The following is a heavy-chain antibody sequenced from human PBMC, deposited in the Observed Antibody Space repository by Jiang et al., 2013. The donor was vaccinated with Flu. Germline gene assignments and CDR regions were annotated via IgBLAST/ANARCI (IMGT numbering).Heavy chain of an antibody. CDR3: AREIYGDYEGDYFDY. CDR2: INAGNGNT. CDR1: GYTFTSYA. V-gene: IGHV1-3*01. D-gene: IGHD4-17*01. Sequence: KVSCKASGYTFTSYAMHWVRQAPGQRLEWMGWINAGNGNTKYSQKFQGRVTITRDTSASTAYMELSSLRSEDTAVYYCAREIYGDYEGDYFDYWGQGTLVTVSS. J-gene: IGHJ4*02.